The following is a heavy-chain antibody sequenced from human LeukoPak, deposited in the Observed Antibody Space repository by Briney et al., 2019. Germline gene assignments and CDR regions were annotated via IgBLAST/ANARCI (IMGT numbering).Heavy chain of an antibody. J-gene: IGHJ4*02. CDR2: IYTSGST. CDR1: GGSISSYY. Sequence: SSETLSLTCTVSGGSISSYYWSWIRQPPGKGLEWIGYIYTSGSTYYNPSLKSRVTISVDTSKNQFSLKLSSVTAADTAVYYCARAFVWFGELLAFDYWGQGTLVTVSS. D-gene: IGHD3-10*01. V-gene: IGHV4-4*09. CDR3: ARAFVWFGELLAFDY.